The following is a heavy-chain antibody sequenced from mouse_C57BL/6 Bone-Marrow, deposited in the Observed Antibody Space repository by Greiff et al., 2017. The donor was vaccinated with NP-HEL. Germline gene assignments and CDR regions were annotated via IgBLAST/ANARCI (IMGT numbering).Heavy chain of an antibody. D-gene: IGHD2-3*01. CDR2: IWRGGST. J-gene: IGHJ3*01. CDR1: GFSLTSYG. CDR3: AKMGGYYFAWFAY. Sequence: QVQLQQSGPGLVQPSQSLSITCTVSGFSLTSYGVHWVRQSPGKGLEWLGVIWRGGSTDYNAAFMSRLSITKDNSKSQVFFKMNSLQADDTAIYYCAKMGGYYFAWFAYWGQGTLVTVSA. V-gene: IGHV2-5*01.